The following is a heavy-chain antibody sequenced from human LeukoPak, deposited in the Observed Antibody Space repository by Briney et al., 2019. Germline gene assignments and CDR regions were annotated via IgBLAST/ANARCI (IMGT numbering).Heavy chain of an antibody. CDR2: IRYDGSNK. CDR1: GFTFSSYG. Sequence: GGSLRLSCAASGFTFSSYGMHWVRQAPGKGLEWVAFIRYDGSNKYYADSVKGRFTISRDNSKNTLYLQMDSLKTEDTAVYYCTGNYYGSGSYADFDYWGQGTLVTVSS. V-gene: IGHV3-30*02. D-gene: IGHD3-10*01. J-gene: IGHJ4*02. CDR3: TGNYYGSGSYADFDY.